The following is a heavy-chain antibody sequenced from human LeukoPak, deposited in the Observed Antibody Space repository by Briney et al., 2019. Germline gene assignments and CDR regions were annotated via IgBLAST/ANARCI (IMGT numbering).Heavy chain of an antibody. CDR1: GFTVSSNY. Sequence: GGSLRLSCAASGFTVSSNYMSWVRQAPGRGLEWVSVIYSGGSTYYADSVKGRFTISRDNSKNTLYLQMNSLRAEDTAVYYCARDRNYESSGYYYSDYWGQGTLVTVSS. CDR3: ARDRNYESSGYYYSDY. J-gene: IGHJ4*02. CDR2: IYSGGST. V-gene: IGHV3-66*01. D-gene: IGHD3-22*01.